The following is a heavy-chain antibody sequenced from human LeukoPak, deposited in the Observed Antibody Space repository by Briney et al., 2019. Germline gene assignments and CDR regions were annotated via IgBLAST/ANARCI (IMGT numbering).Heavy chain of an antibody. CDR1: GITLSNYG. CDR3: ARGSCSGGSCPYDF. V-gene: IGHV3-30*03. CDR2: VTYDGNHK. D-gene: IGHD2-15*01. Sequence: GGSLRLSCAVSGITLSNYGMSWVRQAPGKGLEWVAVVTYDGNHKNYADSVKGRFTISRDNSKNTLYLQMNSLRAEDTAVFYCARGSCSGGSCPYDFWGQGTLVTVSS. J-gene: IGHJ4*02.